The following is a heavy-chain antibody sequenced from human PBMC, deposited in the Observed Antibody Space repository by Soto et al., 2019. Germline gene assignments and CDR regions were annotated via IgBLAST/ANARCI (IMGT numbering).Heavy chain of an antibody. J-gene: IGHJ2*01. Sequence: QVQLQESGPGLVKPSQTLSLTCTVSGGSISSGSNYWSWIRQHPGKGLEWIGYIYYSGSTYYNPSLKRRVTISVDTSKNQFAVKLSSVTAADTAVYYCARDPSVANYWYFDLWGRGTLVTVSS. CDR2: IYYSGST. V-gene: IGHV4-31*03. CDR1: GGSISSGSNY. CDR3: ARDPSVANYWYFDL. D-gene: IGHD2-15*01.